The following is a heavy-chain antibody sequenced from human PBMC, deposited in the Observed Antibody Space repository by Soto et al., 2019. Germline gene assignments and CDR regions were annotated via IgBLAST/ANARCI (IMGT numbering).Heavy chain of an antibody. J-gene: IGHJ4*02. Sequence: GGSLRLSCAASGFTFSSYAMSWVRQAPGKGLEWVSAISGSGGSTYYADSVKGRFTISRDNSKNTLYLRMNSLRAEDTAVYYCAKTPGGYDILTGYYLTEATYYFDYWGQGTLVTVSS. D-gene: IGHD3-9*01. CDR3: AKTPGGYDILTGYYLTEATYYFDY. CDR2: ISGSGGST. V-gene: IGHV3-23*01. CDR1: GFTFSSYA.